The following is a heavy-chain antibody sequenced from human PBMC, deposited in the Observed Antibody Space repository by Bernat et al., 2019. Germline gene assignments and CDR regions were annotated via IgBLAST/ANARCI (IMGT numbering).Heavy chain of an antibody. CDR2: ITGADGNT. V-gene: IGHV3-23*01. CDR1: GFTFSSYA. Sequence: EVQLLESGGGLVQPGGSLRLSCAASGFTFSSYAMSWVRQAPGKGLEWVSAITGADGNTRYTDSVKGRFTISRDNSKNTLYLQVTSLRAEDTAVYYCAKELVSGLMGVFDIWGQGTMVTVSS. D-gene: IGHD3-16*01. J-gene: IGHJ3*02. CDR3: AKELVSGLMGVFDI.